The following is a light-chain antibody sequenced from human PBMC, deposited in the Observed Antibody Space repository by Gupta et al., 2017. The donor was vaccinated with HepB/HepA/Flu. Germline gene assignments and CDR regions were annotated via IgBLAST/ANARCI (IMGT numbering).Light chain of an antibody. CDR1: SADIGGFNS. Sequence: QSALTQPASVSGSPGQSITISCTGSSADIGGFNSVSWYQQYPGRAPKLLIYDVTNRPSGVSYRFSGSKSGTTASLNITGLQPEDDADYYCSSFKISRTRVVFGGGTKLTVL. CDR3: SSFKISRTRVV. CDR2: DVT. J-gene: IGLJ2*01. V-gene: IGLV2-14*03.